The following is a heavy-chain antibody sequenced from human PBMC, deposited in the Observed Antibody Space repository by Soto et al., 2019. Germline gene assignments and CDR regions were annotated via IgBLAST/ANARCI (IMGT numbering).Heavy chain of an antibody. CDR3: ARGQYYYGSGSYYNPFDY. CDR2: IIPIFGTA. CDR1: GGTFSSYA. J-gene: IGHJ4*02. V-gene: IGHV1-69*12. D-gene: IGHD3-10*01. Sequence: QVQLVQSGAEVKKPGSSVKVSCKASGGTFSSYAISWVRQAPGQGLEWMGGIIPIFGTANYAQKFQGRVTITADESTSTAYMELRSLRYEDTAVYYCARGQYYYGSGSYYNPFDYWGQGTLVTVSS.